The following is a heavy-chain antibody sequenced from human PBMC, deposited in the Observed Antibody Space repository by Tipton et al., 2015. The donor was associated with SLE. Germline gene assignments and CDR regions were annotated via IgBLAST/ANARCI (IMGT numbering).Heavy chain of an antibody. CDR2: IYYSGTT. CDR1: GGSITSRY. CDR3: ARVDSGNLLFDF. Sequence: GLVKPSGTLSLTCTVSGGSITSRYWNWVRQPPGKGLEWIGYIYYSGTTSYNSSLKSRVTISVDSAKNQFTLQLSSVAAADTAVYYCARVDSGNLLFDFWGQGTLVTVSS. J-gene: IGHJ4*02. V-gene: IGHV4-59*11. D-gene: IGHD1-26*01.